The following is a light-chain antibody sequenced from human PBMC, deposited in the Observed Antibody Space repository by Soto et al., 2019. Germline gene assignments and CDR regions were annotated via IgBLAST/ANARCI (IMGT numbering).Light chain of an antibody. J-gene: IGLJ1*01. V-gene: IGLV1-40*01. CDR3: QSYDSSLSGYYV. Sequence: QSVLTQPPSVSGAPGQRVTISCTGSSSNIGARYDVHWYQHLPGTAPKLLIYGNSNRPSGVPDRFSGSKSGTSASLAITGLQAEDEADYYCQSYDSSLSGYYVFGNGTKVTVL. CDR2: GNS. CDR1: SSNIGARYD.